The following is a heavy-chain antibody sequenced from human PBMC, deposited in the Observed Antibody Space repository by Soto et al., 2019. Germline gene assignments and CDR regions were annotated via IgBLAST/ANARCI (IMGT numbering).Heavy chain of an antibody. D-gene: IGHD3-22*01. CDR3: ARAGYYDSSGSDAFDI. CDR1: GFTFSSYA. CDR2: ISSNGGST. J-gene: IGHJ3*02. Sequence: GGSLRLSCSASGFTFSSYAMHWVRQAPGKGLEYVSAISSNGGSTNYADSAKGRVTISRDNSRNTLYLQMSSLRAEDTGVYYCARAGYYDSSGSDAFDIWGQGTMVTVSS. V-gene: IGHV3-64D*06.